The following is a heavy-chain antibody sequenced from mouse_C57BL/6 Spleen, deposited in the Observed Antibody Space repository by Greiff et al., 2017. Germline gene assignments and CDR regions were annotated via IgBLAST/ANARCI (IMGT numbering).Heavy chain of an antibody. D-gene: IGHD1-1*01. CDR3: GRDGSTTVVGHWYFDV. J-gene: IGHJ1*03. CDR2: TFYSGIT. Sequence: VQLQQSGPSLVRPSPTLSLTCTVTGFSINSDCYWIWIRQFPGNKLEYIGYTFYSGITYYNPSLESRTYITRDTSTKQFSLKLSSVATEDTATYYCGRDGSTTVVGHWYFDVWGTGTTDTVSS. CDR1: GFSINSDCY. V-gene: IGHV3-3*01.